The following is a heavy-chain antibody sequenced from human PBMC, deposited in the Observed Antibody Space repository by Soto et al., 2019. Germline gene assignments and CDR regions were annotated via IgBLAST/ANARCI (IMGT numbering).Heavy chain of an antibody. CDR1: GFTFSSYT. CDR3: ERDVEPSMDGLNYFDT. Sequence: GGSLRLSCAASGFTFSSYTMNWVRQAPGKGLEWVSSISSSGSYIHYADSVKGRFTISRDNAKNSLFLQMDSLRAEDTAVYYCERDVEPSMDGLNYFDTWGQGTLVTVSS. J-gene: IGHJ5*02. CDR2: ISSSGSYI. V-gene: IGHV3-21*01. D-gene: IGHD4-4*01.